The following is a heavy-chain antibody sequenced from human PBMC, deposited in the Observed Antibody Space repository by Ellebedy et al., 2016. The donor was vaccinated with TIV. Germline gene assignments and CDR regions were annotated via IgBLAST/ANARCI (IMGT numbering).Heavy chain of an antibody. CDR3: ARGRNGYDSSSYYFDY. CDR2: ISYDGSNK. V-gene: IGHV3-30*03. CDR1: GFSFSSYG. J-gene: IGHJ4*02. Sequence: GGSLRLXCAASGFSFSSYGMHWVRQAPGKGLEWVAFISYDGSNKYYADSVKGRFTVSRDNSKNTLYLQMNSLGAEDTAVYYCARGRNGYDSSSYYFDYWGQGTPDTVSS. D-gene: IGHD3-22*01.